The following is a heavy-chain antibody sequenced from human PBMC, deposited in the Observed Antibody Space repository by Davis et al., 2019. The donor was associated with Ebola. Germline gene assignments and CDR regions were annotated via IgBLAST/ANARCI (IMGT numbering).Heavy chain of an antibody. CDR3: AKYRVVVVAATRAGMDV. CDR2: ISSSGSTI. Sequence: GGSLRLSCAASGFTFSSYEMNWVRQAPGKGLEWVSYISSSGSTIYYADSVKGRFTISRDNAKNSLYLQMNSLRAEDTAVYYCAKYRVVVVAATRAGMDVWGQGTTVTVSS. J-gene: IGHJ6*02. D-gene: IGHD2-15*01. V-gene: IGHV3-48*03. CDR1: GFTFSSYE.